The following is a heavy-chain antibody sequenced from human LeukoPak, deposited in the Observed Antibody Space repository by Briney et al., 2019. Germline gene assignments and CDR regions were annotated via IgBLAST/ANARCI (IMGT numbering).Heavy chain of an antibody. D-gene: IGHD3-10*01. CDR2: IRYDGSNK. Sequence: GGSLRLSCAASGFTFGSYGMHWVRQAPGKGLEWVTFIRYDGSNKYYADSVKGRFTISRDNSKNTLYLQMNSLRAEDTAVYYCARFGVACFDYWGQGTLVTVSS. J-gene: IGHJ4*02. CDR3: ARFGVACFDY. CDR1: GFTFGSYG. V-gene: IGHV3-30*02.